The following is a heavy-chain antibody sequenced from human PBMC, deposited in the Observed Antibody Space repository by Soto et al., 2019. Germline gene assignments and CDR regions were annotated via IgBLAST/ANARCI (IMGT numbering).Heavy chain of an antibody. D-gene: IGHD2-21*01. Sequence: SVKVSCKASGGTFSSYSISWVRQAPGQGLEWMGGIIPIFGTANYAQKFQGRVTITADESTSTAYMELSRLRSEGTAVYYCAGCGVSDCYTPAPYYSGMYVWGQGTTVTVSS. CDR2: IIPIFGTA. CDR3: AGCGVSDCYTPAPYYSGMYV. CDR1: GGTFSSYS. J-gene: IGHJ6*02. V-gene: IGHV1-69*13.